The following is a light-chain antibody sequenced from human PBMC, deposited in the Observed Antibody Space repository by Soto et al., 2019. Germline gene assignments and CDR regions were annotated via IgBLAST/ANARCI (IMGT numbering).Light chain of an antibody. Sequence: EILMTQSPATLSVSPGEGATLSCRASHRVNTYLAWYQQRPGQAPRLLIYDASTRATGIPARFSGSGSGTEFTLTITSLHPEDFPAYSCQQYNNWPLTFGGGTKVDI. V-gene: IGKV3-15*01. J-gene: IGKJ4*01. CDR2: DAS. CDR3: QQYNNWPLT. CDR1: HRVNTY.